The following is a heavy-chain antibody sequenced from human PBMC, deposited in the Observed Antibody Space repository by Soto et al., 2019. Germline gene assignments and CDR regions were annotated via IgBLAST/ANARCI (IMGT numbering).Heavy chain of an antibody. D-gene: IGHD2-2*01. CDR1: GGSISSSSYY. V-gene: IGHV4-39*01. CDR3: ARTPRLYCISTSCYDGGNWFDP. Sequence: PSETLSLTCTVSGGSISSSSYYWGWIRQPPGKGLEWIGSIYYSGSTYYNPSLKSRVTISVDTSKNQFSLKLSSVTAADTAVYYCARTPRLYCISTSCYDGGNWFDPWGQGTLVTVSS. J-gene: IGHJ5*02. CDR2: IYYSGST.